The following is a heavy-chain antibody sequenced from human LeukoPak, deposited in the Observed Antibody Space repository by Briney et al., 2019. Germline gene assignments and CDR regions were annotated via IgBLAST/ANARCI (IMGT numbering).Heavy chain of an antibody. CDR3: ARGSPGLRFLEWLPNYYYYYMDV. CDR2: INHSGST. Sequence: SETLSLTCAVYGGSFSGYYWSWIRQPPGKGLEWIGEINHSGSTNSNPSLKSRVTISVDTSKNQFSLKLSSVTAADTAVYYCARGSPGLRFLEWLPNYYYYYMDVWGKGTTVTVSS. J-gene: IGHJ6*03. D-gene: IGHD3-3*01. V-gene: IGHV4-34*01. CDR1: GGSFSGYY.